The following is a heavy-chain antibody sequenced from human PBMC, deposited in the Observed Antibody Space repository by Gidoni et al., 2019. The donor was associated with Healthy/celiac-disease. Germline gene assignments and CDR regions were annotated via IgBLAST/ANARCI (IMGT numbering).Heavy chain of an antibody. D-gene: IGHD2-2*01. J-gene: IGHJ6*02. CDR2: ISYAGSNP. V-gene: IGHV3-30*04. CDR3: ASGESVVDPRAYGMDV. CDR1: GCTLSRYA. Sequence: QVQLVESGGGVVQPGRSLRIYCGPSGCTLSRYAMHWVRQAPGKGLGWVAVISYAGSNPYSADSVTGRFTFSRDNSKNTLYLQMNSLGAEDTAVYYCASGESVVDPRAYGMDVWGQGTTVTVSS.